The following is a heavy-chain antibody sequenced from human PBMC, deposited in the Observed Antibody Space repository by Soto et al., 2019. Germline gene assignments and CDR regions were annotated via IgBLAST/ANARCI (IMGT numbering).Heavy chain of an antibody. CDR3: AREVRIAVAGDFDY. Sequence: EVQLVESGGGLVQPGGSLRLSCAASGFTFSSYNLNWVRQAPGKGLEWVSYISSSSSTIYYADSVKGRFTISRDNAKNSLYLQMNSLRAEDTAVYSCAREVRIAVAGDFDYWGQGTLVTVSS. CDR2: ISSSSSTI. CDR1: GFTFSSYN. D-gene: IGHD6-19*01. J-gene: IGHJ4*02. V-gene: IGHV3-48*01.